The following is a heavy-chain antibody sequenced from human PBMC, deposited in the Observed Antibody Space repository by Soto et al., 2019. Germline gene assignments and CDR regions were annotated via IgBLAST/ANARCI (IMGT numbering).Heavy chain of an antibody. CDR2: IVVGSGNT. Sequence: SVKVSCKASGFTFTSSAMQWVRQARGQRLEWIGWIVVGSGNTNYAQKSQERVTITRDMSTSTAYMELSSLRSEDTAVYYCAAVLGSPSYDILTGYYQTLFDYWGQGTLVTVS. J-gene: IGHJ4*02. CDR3: AAVLGSPSYDILTGYYQTLFDY. D-gene: IGHD3-9*01. V-gene: IGHV1-58*02. CDR1: GFTFTSSA.